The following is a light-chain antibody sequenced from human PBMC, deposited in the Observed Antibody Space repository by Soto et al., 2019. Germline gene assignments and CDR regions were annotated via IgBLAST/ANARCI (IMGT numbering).Light chain of an antibody. Sequence: EIVLTQSPGTLSLSPGGRATLSCRASQSVRTSYLAWYQQKPGQAPRLLIYGASSRATGIPDSFSGRGYGADFTLTISRLKPENFAVYYCQQYGSVPLTFGGGTKVEIK. CDR3: QQYGSVPLT. CDR1: QSVRTSY. CDR2: GAS. V-gene: IGKV3-20*01. J-gene: IGKJ4*01.